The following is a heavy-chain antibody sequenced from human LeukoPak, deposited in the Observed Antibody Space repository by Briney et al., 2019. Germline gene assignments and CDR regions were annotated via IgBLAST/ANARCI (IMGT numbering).Heavy chain of an antibody. Sequence: ASVKVSCKASGYTFTGYYIHLVRQAPGQGLEWMGWINPHSGDTNYAQSFQGRVTMTRDTSISTVYMDLSRLRSDDTAVYYCAKDRGPQWWGSFDYWGQGTLVTVSS. CDR2: INPHSGDT. J-gene: IGHJ4*02. D-gene: IGHD3-16*01. V-gene: IGHV1-2*02. CDR3: AKDRGPQWWGSFDY. CDR1: GYTFTGYY.